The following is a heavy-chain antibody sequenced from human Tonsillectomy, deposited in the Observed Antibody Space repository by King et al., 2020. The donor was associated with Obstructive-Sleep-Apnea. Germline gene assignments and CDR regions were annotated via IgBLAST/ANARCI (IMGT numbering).Heavy chain of an antibody. D-gene: IGHD6-13*01. J-gene: IGHJ4*02. Sequence: VQLVESGGGVVQPGRSLRLSCAASGFTFSSYTMHWVRQAPGKGLEWVAVVSYDGSNKYYADSVKGRFTISRDNSKNTLSLQTSSLRAEDTAVYYCAREHIAAAADYWGQGTLVTVSS. CDR3: AREHIAAAADY. V-gene: IGHV3-30*04. CDR1: GFTFSSYT. CDR2: VSYDGSNK.